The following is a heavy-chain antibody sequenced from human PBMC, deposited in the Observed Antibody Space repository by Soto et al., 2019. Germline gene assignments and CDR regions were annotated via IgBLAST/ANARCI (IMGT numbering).Heavy chain of an antibody. V-gene: IGHV1-69*13. CDR3: AIVGDYFLSRSCFDP. CDR2: IIPIFGTA. CDR1: GGTFSSYA. Sequence: GASVKVSCKASGGTFSSYAISWVRQAPGQGLEWMGGIIPIFGTANYAQKFQGRVTITADESTSTAYLDLSSLRSEDTAVYYCAIVGDYFLSRSCFDPWGQGTLVPVSS. D-gene: IGHD4-17*01. J-gene: IGHJ5*02.